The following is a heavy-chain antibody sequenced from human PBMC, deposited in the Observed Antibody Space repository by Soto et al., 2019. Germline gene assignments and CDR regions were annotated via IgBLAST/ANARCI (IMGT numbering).Heavy chain of an antibody. J-gene: IGHJ4*02. V-gene: IGHV3-21*01. CDR1: GFTFSSYS. CDR2: ISSSSSYI. Sequence: EVQLVESGGGLVKPGGSLRLSCAASGFTFSSYSMNWVRQAPGKGLEWVSSISSSSSYIYYADSVKGRFTISRDNDKNSLYLQMNSLRAEDTAVYYCARDWRSSGWYPFDYWGQGTLVTVSS. CDR3: ARDWRSSGWYPFDY. D-gene: IGHD6-19*01.